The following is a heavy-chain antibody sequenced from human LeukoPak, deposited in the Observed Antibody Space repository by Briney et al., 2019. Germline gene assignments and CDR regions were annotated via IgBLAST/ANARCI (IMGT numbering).Heavy chain of an antibody. CDR1: GGSFSGYY. D-gene: IGHD1-26*01. J-gene: IGHJ5*02. CDR3: ARERYSGSYYH. CDR2: INHSGST. V-gene: IGHV4-34*01. Sequence: PSETLSLTCAVYGGSFSGYYWSWIRQPPGKGLEWIGEINHSGSTNYNPSLKSRVTTSVDTSKNQFSLKLSSVTAADTAVYYCARERYSGSYYHWGQGTLVTVSS.